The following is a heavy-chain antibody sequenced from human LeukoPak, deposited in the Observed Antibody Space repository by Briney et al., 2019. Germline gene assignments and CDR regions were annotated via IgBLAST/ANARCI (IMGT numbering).Heavy chain of an antibody. D-gene: IGHD6-6*01. CDR3: ARQSMSIAAPFDY. CDR1: DGSISSSSYY. Sequence: SETLSLTCTVSDGSISSSSYYWGWIRQPPGKGLEWIGTIYYSGTTYYNPSLKSRVTISVDTSKNQFSLNLISVTAADTAVYYCARQSMSIAAPFDYWGQGTLVTVSS. J-gene: IGHJ4*02. CDR2: IYYSGTT. V-gene: IGHV4-39*01.